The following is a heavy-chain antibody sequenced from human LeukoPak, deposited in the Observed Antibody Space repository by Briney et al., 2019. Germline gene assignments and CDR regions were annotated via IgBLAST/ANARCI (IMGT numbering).Heavy chain of an antibody. V-gene: IGHV5-51*01. CDR1: GYTFSTYY. Sequence: GESLKISCAGYGYTFSTYYIGWVRQMPGKGLEWMAIIHPGGSDIRYSPSFQGQVTTSADKYINTAYLQWTSLKASDTAMYYCATYNTVWPVFWGLGTLVTVSS. CDR3: ATYNTVWPVF. J-gene: IGHJ4*02. CDR2: IHPGGSDI. D-gene: IGHD3-10*01.